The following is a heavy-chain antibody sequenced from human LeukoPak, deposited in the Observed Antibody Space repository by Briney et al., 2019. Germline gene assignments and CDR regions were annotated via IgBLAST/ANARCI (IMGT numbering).Heavy chain of an antibody. J-gene: IGHJ4*02. CDR1: GFTFSSYA. V-gene: IGHV3-23*01. CDR3: TKADEWELGSYFDY. Sequence: PGGSLRLSCAASGFTFSSYAMSWVRQAPGKGLEWVSAISGSGGSTYYADSVKGRFTISRDNSKNTLYLQMNSLRAEDTAVYYCTKADEWELGSYFDYWGQGTLVTVSS. D-gene: IGHD1-26*01. CDR2: ISGSGGST.